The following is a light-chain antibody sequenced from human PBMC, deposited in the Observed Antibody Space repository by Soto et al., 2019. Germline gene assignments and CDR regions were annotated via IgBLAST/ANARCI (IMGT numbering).Light chain of an antibody. CDR1: SSNIGAHYD. CDR2: GNS. CDR3: QSYDSSLSAYV. J-gene: IGLJ1*01. Sequence: QAVVTQPPSVSGAPGQRVTISCTGSSSNIGAHYDVHWYQQLPGTAPKLLIYGNSNRPSGVPDRFSGSKSGASASLAITGLQAEDEADYYCQSYDSSLSAYVFGAGTKVTV. V-gene: IGLV1-40*03.